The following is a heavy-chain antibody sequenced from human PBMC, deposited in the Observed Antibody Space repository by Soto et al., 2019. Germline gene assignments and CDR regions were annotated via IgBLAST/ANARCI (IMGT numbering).Heavy chain of an antibody. D-gene: IGHD4-17*01. CDR1: GGTLNSYT. CDR2: IIPVFGTT. J-gene: IGHJ4*02. Sequence: QVQLVQSGAEVKKPGSSVRVSCKASGGTLNSYTISWVRQAPGQGLEWMGGIIPVFGTTDYAQKFQGRVTITADQFTGTAYLYLFSLRSEDTAIYYCSISNSYGRGDFWGQGTLVTVSS. V-gene: IGHV1-69*01. CDR3: SISNSYGRGDF.